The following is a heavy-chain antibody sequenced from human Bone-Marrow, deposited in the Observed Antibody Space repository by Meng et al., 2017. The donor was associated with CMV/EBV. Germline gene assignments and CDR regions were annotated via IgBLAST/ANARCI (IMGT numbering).Heavy chain of an antibody. CDR2: ISWNSGSI. CDR3: AKGSTIIVVVSTVDY. V-gene: IGHV3-9*01. CDR1: GFTFRSYA. D-gene: IGHD3-22*01. J-gene: IGHJ4*02. Sequence: SLKISCAASGFTFRSYAMHWVRQAPGKGLEWVSGISWNSGSIGYADSVKGRFTISRDNAKNSLYLQMNSLRSEDTALYYCAKGSTIIVVVSTVDYWGQGTLVTVSS.